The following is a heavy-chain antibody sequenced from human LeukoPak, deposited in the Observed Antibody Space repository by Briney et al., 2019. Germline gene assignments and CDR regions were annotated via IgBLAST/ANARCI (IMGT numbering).Heavy chain of an antibody. CDR1: GYRFTNYW. CDR3: ARHVTTGFIVNRFDP. J-gene: IGHJ5*02. CDR2: INPGDSDT. D-gene: IGHD3-22*01. Sequence: GESLKISCATSGYRFTNYWIGWVRQMPGKGLEFMGIINPGDSDTRYSPSFQGQVTISADKSFSTAYLQLNSLKASDTAMYYCARHVTTGFIVNRFDPWGQGTLVTVFS. V-gene: IGHV5-51*01.